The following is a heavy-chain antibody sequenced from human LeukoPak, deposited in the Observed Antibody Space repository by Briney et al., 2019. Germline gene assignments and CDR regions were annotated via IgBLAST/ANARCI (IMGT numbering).Heavy chain of an antibody. CDR3: AKGQYCGGDCYSGLDY. V-gene: IGHV3-30*18. D-gene: IGHD2-21*02. CDR1: GFTFSSYG. Sequence: GGSLRLSCAASGFTFSSYGMHWVRQAPGKGLEWVAVISYDGSNKYYADSVKGRFTISRDNSKNTLYLQMNSLRAEDTAVYYCAKGQYCGGDCYSGLDYWGQGTLVTVSS. J-gene: IGHJ4*02. CDR2: ISYDGSNK.